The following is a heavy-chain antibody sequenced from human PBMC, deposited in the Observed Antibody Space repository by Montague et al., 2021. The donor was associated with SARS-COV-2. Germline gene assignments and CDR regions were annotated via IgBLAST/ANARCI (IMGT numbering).Heavy chain of an antibody. Sequence: SEALSLTCAVYGGSFSGYYWSWIRQPPGKGLEWIGEINRSGSTNYNPSLKSRVTISVDTSKNQFSLKLSSVTAADTAVYYCARGRPRTTFYYYYGMDVWGQGTTVTVSS. D-gene: IGHD1-1*01. V-gene: IGHV4-34*01. CDR2: INRSGST. J-gene: IGHJ6*02. CDR1: GGSFSGYY. CDR3: ARGRPRTTFYYYYGMDV.